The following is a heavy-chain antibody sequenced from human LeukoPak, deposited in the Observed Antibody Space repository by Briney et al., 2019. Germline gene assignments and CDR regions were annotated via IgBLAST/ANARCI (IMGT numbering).Heavy chain of an antibody. Sequence: SPTLSLTCSVSGGSISSSGYYWNWIRQPPGRGLEWIGSMSYSGSTFYSPSLKSRVSMSLDKSKSQFSLRVSSVRAADTAVYYCASAPISAAGFSFYFYGMDVWGKGTTVTVSS. D-gene: IGHD6-13*01. CDR2: MSYSGST. J-gene: IGHJ6*04. CDR1: GGSISSSGYY. V-gene: IGHV4-30-4*01. CDR3: ASAPISAAGFSFYFYGMDV.